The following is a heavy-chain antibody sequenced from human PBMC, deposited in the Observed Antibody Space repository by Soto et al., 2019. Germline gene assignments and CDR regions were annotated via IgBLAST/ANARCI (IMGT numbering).Heavy chain of an antibody. CDR1: GFTFSSYA. D-gene: IGHD6-19*01. CDR2: ISDSGDST. V-gene: IGHV3-23*01. CDR3: ARVIVAVAGYFDY. J-gene: IGHJ4*02. Sequence: EVQLLESGGGLVQPGGSLRLSCAASGFTFSSYAISWVRHAPGKGLEWVSGISDSGDSTYYADSVKGRFTISRDNYKNPLYLQMTSLRAEDTAVYYCARVIVAVAGYFDYWGQGTLVSVSS.